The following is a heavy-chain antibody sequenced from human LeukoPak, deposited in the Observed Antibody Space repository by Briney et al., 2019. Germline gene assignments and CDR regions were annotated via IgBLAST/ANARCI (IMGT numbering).Heavy chain of an antibody. CDR2: TGSGGST. D-gene: IGHD3-16*01. V-gene: IGHV3-53*01. Sequence: GGSLRLSCAASGFSVSSNYMSWVRQAPGKGLEWASAVTGSGGSTYYADSVKGRFTISRDNAKKSLYLQMNSLRGEDTAVYYCARDWGGPDDYWGQGTLVTVSS. CDR1: GFSVSSNY. CDR3: ARDWGGPDDY. J-gene: IGHJ4*02.